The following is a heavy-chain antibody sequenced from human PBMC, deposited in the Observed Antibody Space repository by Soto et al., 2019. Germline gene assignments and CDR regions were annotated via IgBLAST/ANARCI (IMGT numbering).Heavy chain of an antibody. CDR3: AKGRIAVAAPYNWFDL. D-gene: IGHD6-19*01. Sequence: EVKLLESGGGLVQPGGSLRLSCAASGFTFSSYAMSWVRQAPGMGLEWVSSITGGGENTHYADSVKGRFTISRDNSKNTLSLQMNRLRVEDTAVYHCAKGRIAVAAPYNWFDLWGQGTLVTVSS. J-gene: IGHJ5*02. V-gene: IGHV3-23*01. CDR2: ITGGGENT. CDR1: GFTFSSYA.